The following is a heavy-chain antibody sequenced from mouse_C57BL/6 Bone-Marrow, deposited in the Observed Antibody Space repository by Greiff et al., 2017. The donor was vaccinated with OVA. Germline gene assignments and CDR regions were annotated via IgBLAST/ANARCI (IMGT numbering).Heavy chain of an antibody. D-gene: IGHD1-1*01. CDR2: IDPNSGGT. Sequence: QVQLQQPGAELVKPGASVKLSCKASGYTFTSYWMHWVKQRPGRGLEWIGRIDPNSGGTKYNEKFKSKATLTVDKPSSTAYMQLSSLTSEDSAVYYCARFITTVVAPPPYAMDYWGQGTSVTVSS. CDR3: ARFITTVVAPPPYAMDY. V-gene: IGHV1-72*01. CDR1: GYTFTSYW. J-gene: IGHJ4*01.